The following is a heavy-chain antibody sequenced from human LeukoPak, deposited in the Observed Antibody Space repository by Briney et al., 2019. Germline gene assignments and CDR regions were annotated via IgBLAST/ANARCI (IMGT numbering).Heavy chain of an antibody. V-gene: IGHV3-23*01. CDR2: ISGSGGST. Sequence: VGSLRLSCAASGFTFSSYAMSWVRQAPGKGLEWVSAISGSGGSTYYADSVKGRFTISRDNSKNTLYLQMNSLRAEDTAVYYCAKDLGWFGELFDYWGQGTLVTVSS. D-gene: IGHD3-10*01. CDR3: AKDLGWFGELFDY. J-gene: IGHJ4*02. CDR1: GFTFSSYA.